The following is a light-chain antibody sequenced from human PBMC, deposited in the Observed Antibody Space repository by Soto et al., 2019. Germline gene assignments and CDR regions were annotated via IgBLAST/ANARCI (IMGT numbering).Light chain of an antibody. J-gene: IGKJ3*01. CDR2: GAS. CDR3: HQYGLSPPYT. CDR1: QSVDRNY. V-gene: IGKV3-20*01. Sequence: EIVLTHSPGTLSLSPWARATLSCRASQSVDRNYLAWYQHKPGQAPRLLIYGASTRATGIPDRFSGSGSGTDFTLTISRLEPEDFAVYYCHQYGLSPPYTFGPGTKVDIK.